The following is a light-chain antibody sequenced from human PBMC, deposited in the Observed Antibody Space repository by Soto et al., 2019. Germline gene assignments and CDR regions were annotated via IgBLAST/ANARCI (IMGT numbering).Light chain of an antibody. V-gene: IGLV3-21*04. CDR2: YDS. CDR1: NIGSKR. Sequence: SSELTQPPSVLVAPGQTARITCGGNNIGSKRVHWYQQRPGQAPVLVISYDSDRPSGIPERFSGSNSGNTATLTISGVEAGDEADYYCQVWDSSSDHPVFGGGTKLTVL. CDR3: QVWDSSSDHPV. J-gene: IGLJ3*02.